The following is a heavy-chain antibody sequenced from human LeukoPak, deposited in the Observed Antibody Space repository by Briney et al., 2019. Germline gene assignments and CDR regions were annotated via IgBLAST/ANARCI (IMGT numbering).Heavy chain of an antibody. CDR1: GYTFTSYA. CDR2: INAGNGNT. V-gene: IGHV1-3*01. CDR3: ATGMVRGVNLDY. Sequence: ASVKVSCKASGYTFTSYAMHWVRQAPGQGLEWMGWINAGNGNTKYSQKFQGRVTITRDTSASTAYMELSSLRSEDTAVYYCATGMVRGVNLDYWGQGTLVTVSS. J-gene: IGHJ4*02. D-gene: IGHD3-10*01.